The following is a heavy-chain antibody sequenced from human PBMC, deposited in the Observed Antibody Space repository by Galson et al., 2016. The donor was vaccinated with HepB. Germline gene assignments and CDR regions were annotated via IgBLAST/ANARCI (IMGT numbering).Heavy chain of an antibody. V-gene: IGHV3-7*03. Sequence: SLRLSCAASGFTFSRYWMAWVRQAPGKGLEWVANIALDGSEKYYVDSVRGRFTISRDNAQNSLYLEMNSLRVEDTAAYYCAKDHDRGWSYDYWGQGILVTLSS. D-gene: IGHD2-15*01. CDR3: AKDHDRGWSYDY. CDR1: GFTFSRYW. J-gene: IGHJ4*02. CDR2: IALDGSEK.